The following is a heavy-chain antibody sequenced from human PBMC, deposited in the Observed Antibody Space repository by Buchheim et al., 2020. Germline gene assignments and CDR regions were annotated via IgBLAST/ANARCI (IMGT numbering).Heavy chain of an antibody. V-gene: IGHV3-23*01. Sequence: EVQLLESGGGLVQPGGSLRLSCAASGFTFSSYAMSWVRQAPGKGLEWVSAISGSGGSTYYAGSVKGRFTISRDNSKNTANLQMNSLRAEDTAVYYCAKDRLRGMIVFRANDYWGQGTL. J-gene: IGHJ4*02. CDR3: AKDRLRGMIVFRANDY. CDR2: ISGSGGST. D-gene: IGHD3-22*01. CDR1: GFTFSSYA.